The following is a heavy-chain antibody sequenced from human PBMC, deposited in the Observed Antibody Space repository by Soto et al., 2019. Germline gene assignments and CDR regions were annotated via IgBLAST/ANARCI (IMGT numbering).Heavy chain of an antibody. J-gene: IGHJ6*03. CDR2: TYYRSKWYN. D-gene: IGHD1-1*01. V-gene: IGHV6-1*01. CDR3: AMLNEQQLVRDGADYLYYYMDV. CDR1: GDGVSSNSAA. Sequence: SQTLSLTCAISGDGVSSNSAAWNWIRQSPSRGLEWLGRTYYRSKWYNDYAVSVKSRITINPDTSKNQFSLQLNSVTAADTAVYYCAMLNEQQLVRDGADYLYYYMDVWGKGTTVIVSS.